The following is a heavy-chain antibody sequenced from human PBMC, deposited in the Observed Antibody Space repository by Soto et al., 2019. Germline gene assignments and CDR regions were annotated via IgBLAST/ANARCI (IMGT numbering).Heavy chain of an antibody. CDR1: GGSFSCYY. CDR2: INHSGST. V-gene: IGHV4-34*01. CDR3: ASARPANYYYYYMDV. J-gene: IGHJ6*03. Sequence: QVQLQQWGAGLLKPSETLSLTCAVYGGSFSCYYWSWIRQPPGKGLEWIGEINHSGSTNYNPSLKSRVHISVDTSKNQFSLKLSSVTAADTAVYYCASARPANYYYYYMDVWGKGTTVTVSS.